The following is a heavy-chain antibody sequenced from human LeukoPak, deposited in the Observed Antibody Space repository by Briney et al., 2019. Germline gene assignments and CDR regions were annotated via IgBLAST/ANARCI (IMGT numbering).Heavy chain of an antibody. J-gene: IGHJ4*02. CDR2: FSGSGGST. Sequence: GGSLRLSCAASGFTFSSYAMSWVRQAPGKGLEWVSAFSGSGGSTYYADSVKGRFTTSRDNAKNSLYLQMNSLRAEDTAVYYCARRGDGYNSAIDYWGQGTLVTVSS. V-gene: IGHV3-23*01. D-gene: IGHD5-24*01. CDR1: GFTFSSYA. CDR3: ARRGDGYNSAIDY.